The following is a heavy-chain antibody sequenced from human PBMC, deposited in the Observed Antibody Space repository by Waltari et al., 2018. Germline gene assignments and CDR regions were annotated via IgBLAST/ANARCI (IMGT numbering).Heavy chain of an antibody. J-gene: IGHJ4*02. D-gene: IGHD2-15*01. V-gene: IGHV3-11*06. CDR3: ARGLLNAYTFDF. Sequence: QVQVEESGGDLVEPGGSLRLSCEASGFSFSDYYMSWFRQAPGKGLEWVSYIGANGHKINADSVKGRFNISRDNAKNSLYLQMNSLTVEDSAVYFCARGLLNAYTFDFWGQGTLVTVSS. CDR2: IGANGHK. CDR1: GFSFSDYY.